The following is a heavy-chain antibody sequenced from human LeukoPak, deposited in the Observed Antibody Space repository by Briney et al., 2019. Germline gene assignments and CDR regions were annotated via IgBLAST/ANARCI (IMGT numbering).Heavy chain of an antibody. CDR3: AEGLRFLEVSLGKAQDY. D-gene: IGHD3-3*01. J-gene: IGHJ4*02. CDR2: ISSSSSTI. CDR1: GFTFTSYA. Sequence: GGSLRLSCAASGFTFTSYAMTWVRQAPGKGLEWVSYISSSSSTIYYADSVKGRFTISRDNSKNTLYLQMNSLRAEDTAVYYCAEGLRFLEVSLGKAQDYWGQGTLVTVSS. V-gene: IGHV3-48*01.